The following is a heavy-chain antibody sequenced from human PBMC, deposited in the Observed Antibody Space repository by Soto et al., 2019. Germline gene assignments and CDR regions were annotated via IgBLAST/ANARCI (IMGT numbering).Heavy chain of an antibody. J-gene: IGHJ6*02. CDR1: GFTVNSHA. V-gene: IGHV3-23*01. D-gene: IGHD2-8*01. CDR2: ISGSGDGT. CDR3: TKSRRGILMVYGFGGMDV. Sequence: EVQLLESGGGVVQRGGSLRLSCAASGFTVNSHAMSWVRQAPGKGLEWVASISGSGDGTYYGDSVKGRFTISRDSYSSPLYLQMNNLRGEDTAVYFCTKSRRGILMVYGFGGMDVWGQGTTVTVSS.